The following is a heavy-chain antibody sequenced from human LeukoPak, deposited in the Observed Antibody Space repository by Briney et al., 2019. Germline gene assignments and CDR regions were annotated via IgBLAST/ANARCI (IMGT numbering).Heavy chain of an antibody. J-gene: IGHJ3*02. Sequence: SETLSLTCTVSGGSISSYYWSWIRQPAGKGLEWIGRIYTSGSTNYNPSLKSRVTMSVDTSKNQFSLKLSSVTAADTAVYYCARQIVAAGSYAFDIWGQGTMVTVSS. V-gene: IGHV4-4*07. D-gene: IGHD5-12*01. CDR2: IYTSGST. CDR3: ARQIVAAGSYAFDI. CDR1: GGSISSYY.